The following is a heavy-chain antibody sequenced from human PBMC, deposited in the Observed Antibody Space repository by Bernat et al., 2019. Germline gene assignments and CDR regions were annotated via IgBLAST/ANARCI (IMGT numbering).Heavy chain of an antibody. CDR1: GYTFTGYY. Sequence: QVQLVQSGTEVKKPGASVKVSCKASGYTFTGYYMHWVRQAPGQGLEYMGWINPKSGDTHYTQNFQGRVTMTWDTSIRTVYMEVSRLRSDDTAVYFCARDPDVYGDSLTWFDTWGQGTLVAVSS. D-gene: IGHD4-17*01. J-gene: IGHJ5*02. CDR3: ARDPDVYGDSLTWFDT. V-gene: IGHV1-2*02. CDR2: INPKSGDT.